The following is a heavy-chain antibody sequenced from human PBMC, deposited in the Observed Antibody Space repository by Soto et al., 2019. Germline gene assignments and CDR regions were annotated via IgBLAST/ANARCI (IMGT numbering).Heavy chain of an antibody. V-gene: IGHV1-46*03. CDR1: GYTFTSYY. CDR2: INARVGTT. Sequence: QVQLVQSGAEVKKPGASVKVSCRASGYTFTSYYMYWVRQTHGQGLEWMGIINARVGTTSYAQRFQGRVTMTRDTSTSTAYMDLSILRSEDTAVYYCARGVPAASDPWGQGTLVTVSS. CDR3: ARGVPAASDP. D-gene: IGHD2-2*01. J-gene: IGHJ5*02.